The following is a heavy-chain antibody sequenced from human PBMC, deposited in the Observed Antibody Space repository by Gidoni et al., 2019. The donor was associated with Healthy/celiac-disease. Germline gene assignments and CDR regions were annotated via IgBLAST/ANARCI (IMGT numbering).Heavy chain of an antibody. Sequence: EVQLVESGGVVVQPGGSLRLSCAASGFTFDDYTMHWVRQAPGKGLEWVSLISWDGGSTYYADSVKGRFTISRDNSKNSLYLQMNSLRTEDTALYYCAKDFGYDSSGYLKGYFDYWGQGTLVTVSS. D-gene: IGHD3-22*01. J-gene: IGHJ4*02. CDR2: ISWDGGST. V-gene: IGHV3-43*01. CDR1: GFTFDDYT. CDR3: AKDFGYDSSGYLKGYFDY.